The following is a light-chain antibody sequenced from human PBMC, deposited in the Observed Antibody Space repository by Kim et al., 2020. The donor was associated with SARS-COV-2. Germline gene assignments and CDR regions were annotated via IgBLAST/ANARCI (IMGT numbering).Light chain of an antibody. CDR3: QAWDSSTAVYV. J-gene: IGLJ1*01. Sequence: YELTQPPSVSVSPGQTASITCSGDKLGDKYACWYQQKPGQSPVLVIYQDSKRPSGIPERFSGSNSGNTATLTISGTQAMDEADYYCQAWDSSTAVYVFGTGTKVTVL. V-gene: IGLV3-1*01. CDR1: KLGDKY. CDR2: QDS.